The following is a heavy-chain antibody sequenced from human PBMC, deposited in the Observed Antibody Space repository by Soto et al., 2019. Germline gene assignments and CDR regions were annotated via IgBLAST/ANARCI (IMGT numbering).Heavy chain of an antibody. D-gene: IGHD2-15*01. CDR3: ARARGARYFDY. CDR1: GGSVSSGDYY. J-gene: IGHJ4*02. CDR2: IYYSGST. Sequence: SETLSLTCTVSGGSVSSGDYYWSWIRQPPGKGLEWIGYIYYSGSTYYNPSLKSRVTISVDTSKNQFSLKLSSVTAADTAVYYCARARGARYFDYWGQGTLVTVSS. V-gene: IGHV4-30-4*01.